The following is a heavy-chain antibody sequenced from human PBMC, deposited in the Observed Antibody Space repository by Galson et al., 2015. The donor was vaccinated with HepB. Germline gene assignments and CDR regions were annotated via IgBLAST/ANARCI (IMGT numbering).Heavy chain of an antibody. D-gene: IGHD2-2*01. V-gene: IGHV4-39*01. J-gene: IGHJ4*02. Sequence: SETLSLTCTVSGGSISSSSYYWGWIRQPPGTGLEWIGSMYYSGSTYYNPSLKSRVTISVDTSKNHFSLKLSSVTAADTAVYYCYGLYCSSNSCHHFDDWGQGALVTVSS. CDR3: YGLYCSSNSCHHFDD. CDR1: GGSISSSSYY. CDR2: MYYSGST.